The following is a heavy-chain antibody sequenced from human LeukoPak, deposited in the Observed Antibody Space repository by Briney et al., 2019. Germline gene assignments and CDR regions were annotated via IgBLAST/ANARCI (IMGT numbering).Heavy chain of an antibody. V-gene: IGHV1-18*01. D-gene: IGHD6-13*01. J-gene: IGHJ4*02. CDR2: ISAYNGNT. CDR3: ARDLESIAAAGAIVDY. Sequence: ASVKVSCKASGYTFTSYGISWVRQAPGQGLEWMGWISAYNGNTNYAQKLQGRVTMTTDTSTSTACMELRSLRSDDTAVYYCARDLESIAAAGAIVDYWGQGTLVTVSS. CDR1: GYTFTSYG.